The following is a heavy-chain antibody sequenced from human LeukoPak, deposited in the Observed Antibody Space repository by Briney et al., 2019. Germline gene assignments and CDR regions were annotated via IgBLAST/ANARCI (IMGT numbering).Heavy chain of an antibody. D-gene: IGHD4-23*01. CDR1: GGTYSSYA. J-gene: IGHJ4*02. CDR3: ARDPSSTVVMRYYFDY. V-gene: IGHV1-69*04. Sequence: SVKVSCKASGGTYSSYAISWVRQAPGQGLEWMGRIIPIFGIANYAQKFQGRVTITADKSTSTAYMELSSLRSEDTAVYYCARDPSSTVVMRYYFDYWGQGTLVTVSS. CDR2: IIPIFGIA.